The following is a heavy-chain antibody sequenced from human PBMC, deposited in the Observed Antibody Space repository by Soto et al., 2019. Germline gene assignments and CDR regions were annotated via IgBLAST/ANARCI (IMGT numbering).Heavy chain of an antibody. J-gene: IGHJ4*02. V-gene: IGHV4-34*01. CDR1: GGSFSGYY. CDR2: INHSGST. CDR3: ARVRVHRRVTVAECFDY. D-gene: IGHD3-10*01. Sequence: QVQLQQWGAGLLKPSETLSLTCAVYGGSFSGYYWSWIRQPPGKGLEWIGEINHSGSTNYNPSLMRRVARPVDTSTIQFSLKLSSVTAADTAVYYCARVRVHRRVTVAECFDYWGQGTLVTVSS.